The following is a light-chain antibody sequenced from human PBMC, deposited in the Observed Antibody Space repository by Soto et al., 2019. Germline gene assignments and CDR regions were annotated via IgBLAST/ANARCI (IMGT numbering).Light chain of an antibody. CDR2: GAS. J-gene: IGKJ4*01. Sequence: EIVMTQSPATLSVSPGERATLSCRASQSFSSNLAWYQQKPGQAPRLLIYGASTRATGIPARFSGSGSGTEFTLTISSLQSEDFAVYYCQQYNTWPPVTFGGVTKVEIK. CDR3: QQYNTWPPVT. V-gene: IGKV3-15*01. CDR1: QSFSSN.